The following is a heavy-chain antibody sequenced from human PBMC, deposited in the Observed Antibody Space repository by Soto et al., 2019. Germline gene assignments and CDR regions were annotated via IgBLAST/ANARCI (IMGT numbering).Heavy chain of an antibody. CDR2: INHSGST. D-gene: IGHD6-13*01. V-gene: IGHV4-34*01. Sequence: KPSETLSLTCAVYGGSFSGYYWSWIRQPPGKGLEWIGEINHSGSTNYNPSLKSRVTISVDTSKNQFSLKLSSVTAADTAVYYCARGLAAAGNWFDPWGQGTLVTVSS. J-gene: IGHJ5*02. CDR1: GGSFSGYY. CDR3: ARGLAAAGNWFDP.